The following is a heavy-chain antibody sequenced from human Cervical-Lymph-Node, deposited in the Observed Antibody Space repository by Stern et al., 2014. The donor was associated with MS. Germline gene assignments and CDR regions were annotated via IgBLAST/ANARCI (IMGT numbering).Heavy chain of an antibody. J-gene: IGHJ4*02. CDR2: IYHTGGT. D-gene: IGHD3-22*01. V-gene: IGHV4-31*03. Sequence: QLQLQDSGPGLVKPSQSLSLTCTVSGDSVSSGGFYWSWIRQHPVKGLEWIGYIYHTGGTYYNPSLKSRVTISVDTSKNQFSLNLGSVTAADTAVYHCARVRSSGYHYTYYFDSWGQGALVTVSS. CDR3: ARVRSSGYHYTYYFDS. CDR1: GDSVSSGGFY.